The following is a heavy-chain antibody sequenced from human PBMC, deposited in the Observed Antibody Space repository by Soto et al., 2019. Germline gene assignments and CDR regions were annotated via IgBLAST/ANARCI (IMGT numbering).Heavy chain of an antibody. V-gene: IGHV3-23*01. D-gene: IGHD2-15*01. CDR1: GLTFSGFA. CDR3: ARVLGGSGSPVDY. J-gene: IGHJ4*02. CDR2: IRGGGGGT. Sequence: LRLSCAGAGLTFSGFAMSWVRQAPGKGLEWVSAIRGGGGGTYYADSVKGRFTISRDNSKNTQYLQMNSLRAEDTAVYYCARVLGGSGSPVDYWGQGTLVTVSS.